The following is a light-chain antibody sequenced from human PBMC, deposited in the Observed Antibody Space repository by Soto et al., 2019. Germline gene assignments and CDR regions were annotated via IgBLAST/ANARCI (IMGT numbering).Light chain of an antibody. CDR2: EVS. V-gene: IGKV2-24*01. J-gene: IGKJ1*01. Sequence: DIVMTQTPLSSPVALGQPASISCRSSQNLVHSDGHTYLSWLHQRPGQTPRLLIYEVSIRFSGVPDRFSGSGAGTDFTLRISRVEAEDVGVYYCMQGTHLPRTFGQGTKVEVK. CDR3: MQGTHLPRT. CDR1: QNLVHSDGHTY.